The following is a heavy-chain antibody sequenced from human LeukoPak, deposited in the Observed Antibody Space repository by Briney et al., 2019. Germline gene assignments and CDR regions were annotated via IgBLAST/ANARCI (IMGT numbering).Heavy chain of an antibody. CDR2: ISYDGSNK. J-gene: IGHJ4*02. Sequence: GGSLRLSCAASGFTFSSYAMHWVRQAPGKGLEWVAVISYDGSNKYYADSVKGRFTISRDNSKNTLYLQMNSLRAEDTAVYYCARGDSKIVVVPAAIGDYWGQGTLVTVSS. CDR1: GFTFSSYA. V-gene: IGHV3-30-3*01. CDR3: ARGDSKIVVVPAAIGDY. D-gene: IGHD2-2*01.